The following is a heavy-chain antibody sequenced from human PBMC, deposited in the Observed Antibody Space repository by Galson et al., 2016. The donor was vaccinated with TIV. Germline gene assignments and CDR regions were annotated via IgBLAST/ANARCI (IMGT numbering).Heavy chain of an antibody. CDR1: GSTFTSYD. CDR3: ARSGDYGDY. CDR2: MSPNSGNT. D-gene: IGHD4-17*01. Sequence: SVKVSCKASGSTFTSYDINWVRQATGQGLEWMGWMSPNSGNTGYAQKFRGRVTMTRNTSVRTAYMELSSLRSEDTAVYYCARSGDYGDYWGQGTLGTVSS. V-gene: IGHV1-8*02. J-gene: IGHJ4*02.